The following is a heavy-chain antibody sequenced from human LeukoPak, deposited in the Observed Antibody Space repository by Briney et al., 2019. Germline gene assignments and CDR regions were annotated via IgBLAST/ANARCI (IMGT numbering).Heavy chain of an antibody. CDR2: IYTSGST. CDR3: ARDSTKYCSSTSCYYYYYMGV. D-gene: IGHD2-2*01. J-gene: IGHJ6*03. Sequence: PSETLSLTCTVSGGSISSNSYYWSWIRQPAGKGLEWIGRIYTSGSTNYNPSLKSRVTMSVDTSKNQFSLKLSSVTAADTAVYYCARDSTKYCSSTSCYYYYYMGVWGKGTTVTISS. V-gene: IGHV4-61*02. CDR1: GGSISSNSYY.